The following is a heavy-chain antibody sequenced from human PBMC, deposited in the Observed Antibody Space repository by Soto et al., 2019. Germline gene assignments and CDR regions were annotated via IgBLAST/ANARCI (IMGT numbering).Heavy chain of an antibody. J-gene: IGHJ6*03. CDR2: IYYRGNA. D-gene: IGHD5-18*01. Sequence: PSETLSLTCSVSDDSINSDKYYWGWIRQPPGEGLEWIGSIYYRGNAYYNPSLQTRVTISLDKSKSQSSLKLNSVTAADSAVYYCARGRGYSYGPRGYYYYYMGVWGKGTTVT. CDR1: DDSINSDKYY. V-gene: IGHV4-39*01. CDR3: ARGRGYSYGPRGYYYYYMGV.